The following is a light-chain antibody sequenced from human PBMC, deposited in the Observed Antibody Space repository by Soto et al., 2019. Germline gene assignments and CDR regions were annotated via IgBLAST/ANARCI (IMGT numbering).Light chain of an antibody. V-gene: IGLV1-40*01. CDR3: QSYDSSLRDVV. Sequence: QSVLTQPPSVSGAPGQRVTISGTGSSSNIGAGYDVHWYQQLPGTAPKLLIDGNSNRPSGVPDRFSGSKSGPSASLAITGLQAEDEADYYCQSYDSSLRDVVFGGGTKLTVL. CDR1: SSNIGAGYD. J-gene: IGLJ2*01. CDR2: GNS.